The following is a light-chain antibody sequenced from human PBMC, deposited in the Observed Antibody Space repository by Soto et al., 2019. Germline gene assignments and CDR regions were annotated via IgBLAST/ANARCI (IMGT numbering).Light chain of an antibody. J-gene: IGLJ3*02. Sequence: QPVLTQPPSASGSPGQSVAISCTGTSSDVGGYNYVSWYQQYPGKAPKLMVYEVTKRPSGVPDRFSGSKSGNTASLTVSGLQAEDEADYYCSSYAGSNNYVLFGGGTKLTVL. CDR1: SSDVGGYNY. CDR2: EVT. V-gene: IGLV2-8*01. CDR3: SSYAGSNNYVL.